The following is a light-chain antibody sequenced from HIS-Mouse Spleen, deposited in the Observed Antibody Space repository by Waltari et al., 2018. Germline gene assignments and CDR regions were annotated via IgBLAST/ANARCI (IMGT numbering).Light chain of an antibody. CDR3: NSRDSSGNHVV. CDR1: SSDVGSYNL. J-gene: IGLJ2*01. CDR2: EGS. V-gene: IGLV2-14*02. Sequence: QPALTQPASVSGSPGHSITISCTGTSSDVGSYNLLSWYQQHPGKAPKLMIYEGSKRPSGVSNRFSGSKSGNTASLTISGLQAEDEADYYCNSRDSSGNHVVFGGGTKLTVL.